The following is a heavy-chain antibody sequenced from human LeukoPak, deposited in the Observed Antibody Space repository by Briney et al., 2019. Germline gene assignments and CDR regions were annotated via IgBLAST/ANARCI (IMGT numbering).Heavy chain of an antibody. J-gene: IGHJ4*02. CDR1: GFTFSSYG. Sequence: GGTLRLSCAASGFTFSSYGMSWVRQAPGKGLEWVSAISGSGGSTYYADSVKGRFTISRDNAKNSLYLQMNSLRAEDTAVYYCARDIVGAIGGGDYWGQGTLVTVSS. V-gene: IGHV3-23*01. CDR3: ARDIVGAIGGGDY. CDR2: ISGSGGST. D-gene: IGHD1-26*01.